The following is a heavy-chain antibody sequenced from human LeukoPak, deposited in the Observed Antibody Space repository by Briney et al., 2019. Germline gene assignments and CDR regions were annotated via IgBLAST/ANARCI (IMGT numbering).Heavy chain of an antibody. Sequence: ASVKVSCKASGYTFTSYGISWVRQAPGQGLEWMGWISAYNGNTNYAQKLQGRVTMTTDTSTSTVYMELRSLRSDDTAVYYCARVGGYSSSWYFDYWGQGTLVTVSS. V-gene: IGHV1-18*01. CDR3: ARVGGYSSSWYFDY. J-gene: IGHJ4*02. D-gene: IGHD6-13*01. CDR2: ISAYNGNT. CDR1: GYTFTSYG.